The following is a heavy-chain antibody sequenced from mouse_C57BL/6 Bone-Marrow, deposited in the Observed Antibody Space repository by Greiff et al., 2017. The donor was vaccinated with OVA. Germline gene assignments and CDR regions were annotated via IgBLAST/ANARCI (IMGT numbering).Heavy chain of an antibody. CDR2: ILPGSGST. J-gene: IGHJ1*03. Sequence: QVQLKESGAELMKPGASVKLSCKATGYTFTGYWIEWVKQRPGHGLEWIGEILPGSGSTNYNEKFKGKATFTADTSSNTAYMQLSSLTTEDSAIYYCARYSPYYYGSSYFYWYFDVWGTGTTVTVSS. D-gene: IGHD1-1*01. CDR1: GYTFTGYW. CDR3: ARYSPYYYGSSYFYWYFDV. V-gene: IGHV1-9*01.